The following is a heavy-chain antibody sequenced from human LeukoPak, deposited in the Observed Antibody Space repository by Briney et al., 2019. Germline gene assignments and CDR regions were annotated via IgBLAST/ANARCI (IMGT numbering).Heavy chain of an antibody. D-gene: IGHD4-17*01. CDR2: ISYDGSNK. Sequence: PGRSLRLSCAASGFTFSSYGMHWVRQAPGKGLEWVAVISYDGSNKYYADSVKGRFTISRDNSKNTLYLQMNSLRAEDTAVYYCATMTTDDYWGQGTLVTVSS. CDR1: GFTFSSYG. V-gene: IGHV3-30*03. CDR3: ATMTTDDY. J-gene: IGHJ4*02.